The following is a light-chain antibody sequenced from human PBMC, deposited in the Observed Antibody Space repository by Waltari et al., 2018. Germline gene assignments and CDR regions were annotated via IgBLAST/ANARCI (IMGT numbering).Light chain of an antibody. CDR3: PSYYPGTWF. Sequence: NFMLTQPRGVSASPGKTVTISCTRNSGSIASDYVQWFQQRPGSAPTILIYEDNQRTSGFPDRFSGAIDSSSNSASRTISVLKTEDEADYYCPSYYPGTWFFGGGTRLTVL. CDR1: SGSIASDY. V-gene: IGLV6-57*03. J-gene: IGLJ2*01. CDR2: EDN.